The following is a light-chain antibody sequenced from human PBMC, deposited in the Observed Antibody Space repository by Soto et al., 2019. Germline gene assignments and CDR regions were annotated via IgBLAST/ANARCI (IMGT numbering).Light chain of an antibody. Sequence: DVVMTQSPLSLPVTLGQPASISCRSNQSLLSSDGNTYLSWFQQRPGQSPRRLTYQVSIRNSGVPDTFSGSGSGTEFTLKITGVEAENVATTYCMDGTRWPPWTFGQRTKVEMK. J-gene: IGKJ1*01. CDR2: QVS. V-gene: IGKV2-30*01. CDR3: MDGTRWPPWT. CDR1: QSLLSSDGNTY.